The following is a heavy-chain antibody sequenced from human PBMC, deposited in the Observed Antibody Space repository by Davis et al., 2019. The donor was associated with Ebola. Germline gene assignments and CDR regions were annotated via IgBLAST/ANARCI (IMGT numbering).Heavy chain of an antibody. D-gene: IGHD3-16*02. J-gene: IGHJ6*02. CDR3: ARSLKGASVSTYYGMDV. CDR1: GFTVSSNY. V-gene: IGHV3-74*01. Sequence: GESLKISCAASGFTVSSNYMSWVRQAPGKGLVWVSRIDSDGSITRYADSVKGRFTISRDNAKNTLYLQMNSLRAEDTAVYYCARSLKGASVSTYYGMDVWGQGTTVTVSS. CDR2: IDSDGSIT.